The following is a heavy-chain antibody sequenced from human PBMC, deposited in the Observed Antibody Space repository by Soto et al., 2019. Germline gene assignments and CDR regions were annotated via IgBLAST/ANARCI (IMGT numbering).Heavy chain of an antibody. Sequence: GAAENVPCKDCGSTFSSYAISWVRQALGQGLEWMGGIIPIFGTANYAQKFQGRVTITADKSTSTAYMELSSLRSEYTGVYYCARDSNSYYFDYWGQGNLGTVSS. D-gene: IGHD6-6*01. J-gene: IGHJ4*02. CDR3: ARDSNSYYFDY. V-gene: IGHV1-69*06. CDR2: IIPIFGTA. CDR1: GSTFSSYA.